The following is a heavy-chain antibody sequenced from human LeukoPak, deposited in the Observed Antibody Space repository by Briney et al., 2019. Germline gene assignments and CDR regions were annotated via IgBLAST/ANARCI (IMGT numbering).Heavy chain of an antibody. J-gene: IGHJ4*02. CDR2: IYYSGST. CDR3: ARPSTQRFGWPREGFYFDY. D-gene: IGHD2-15*01. V-gene: IGHV4-39*01. Sequence: SETLSLTCTVSGGSISSSSYYWGWIRQPPGKGRGWIGSIYYSGSTYYNPSLKSRVTISVDTSKNQFSLKLSSVTAADTAVYYCARPSTQRFGWPREGFYFDYWGQGTLVTVSS. CDR1: GGSISSSSYY.